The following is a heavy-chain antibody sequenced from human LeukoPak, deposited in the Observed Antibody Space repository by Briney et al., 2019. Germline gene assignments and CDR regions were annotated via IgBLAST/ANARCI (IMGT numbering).Heavy chain of an antibody. V-gene: IGHV1-8*03. CDR3: ARGKRLIIGYYYMVV. J-gene: IGHJ6*03. Sequence: ASVKLSCTASGYTFTSYDINWVRQATGQGLEWIGWMNPNSGNTGYAQKFQGRFTITRNTSINTAYMELSSLRSEDTAVYYCARGKRLIIGYYYMVVWGKGTTVTVSS. CDR1: GYTFTSYD. CDR2: MNPNSGNT.